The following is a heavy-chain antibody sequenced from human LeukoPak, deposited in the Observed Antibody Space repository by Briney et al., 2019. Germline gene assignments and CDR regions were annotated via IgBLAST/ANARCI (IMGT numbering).Heavy chain of an antibody. D-gene: IGHD1-26*01. J-gene: IGHJ4*02. Sequence: SETLSLTCAVSGGSISGVNWWSWVRQPPGKGLEWIGDTHHSGVTNYNASLKSRVTISVDKSKNQLSLELTSVTAADTAVYYCARGGDSGAYRRFDYWGQGTLVTVSS. CDR1: GGSISGVNW. V-gene: IGHV4-4*02. CDR2: THHSGVT. CDR3: ARGGDSGAYRRFDY.